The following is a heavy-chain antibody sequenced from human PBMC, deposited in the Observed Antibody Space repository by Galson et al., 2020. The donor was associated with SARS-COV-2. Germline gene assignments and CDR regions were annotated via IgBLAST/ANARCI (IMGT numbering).Heavy chain of an antibody. Sequence: TAGSMRLSCAASEFTFSVYWMNWVRQAPGKGLEWVANIKQDGREEWYMESVKGRFTISRDNAKNSLYLQMNSLRVEDTAVYYCARTPGRLRIVDYWGQGTLVTVSS. CDR1: EFTFSVYW. CDR2: IKQDGREE. D-gene: IGHD6-25*01. CDR3: ARTPGRLRIVDY. J-gene: IGHJ4*02. V-gene: IGHV3-7*01.